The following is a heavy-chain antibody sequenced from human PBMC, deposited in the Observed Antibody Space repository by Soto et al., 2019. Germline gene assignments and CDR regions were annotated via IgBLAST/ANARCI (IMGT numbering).Heavy chain of an antibody. CDR1: GFLFSRFG. J-gene: IGHJ4*02. D-gene: IGHD1-1*01. Sequence: QVQLVESGGGVVQTGTSLRLSCAASGFLFSRFGMHWVRQAPGKGLVWVAVIVNHGGRKDYADSVRGRFTISRDNSRNTLFLEMSSLRVEGTPIYYCARDDEYDDNGLDYWGQGTLVTVSS. V-gene: IGHV3-33*01. CDR3: ARDDEYDDNGLDY. CDR2: IVNHGGRK.